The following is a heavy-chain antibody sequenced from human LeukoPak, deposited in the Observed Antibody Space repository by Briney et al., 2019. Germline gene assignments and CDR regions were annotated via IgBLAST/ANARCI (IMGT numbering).Heavy chain of an antibody. Sequence: ASVKVSCTASGYTFTSYDINWVRQATGQGLEWMGWMNPNSGNTGYAQKFQGRVTMTRNTSISTAYMELSSLRSEDTAVYYCASRYSSSWYNWFDPWGQGTLVTVSS. CDR2: MNPNSGNT. V-gene: IGHV1-8*01. J-gene: IGHJ5*02. D-gene: IGHD6-13*01. CDR1: GYTFTSYD. CDR3: ASRYSSSWYNWFDP.